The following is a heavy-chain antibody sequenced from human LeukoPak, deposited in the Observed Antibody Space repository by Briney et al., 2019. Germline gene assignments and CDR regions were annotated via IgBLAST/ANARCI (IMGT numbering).Heavy chain of an antibody. J-gene: IGHJ4*02. Sequence: PGGSLRLSCAASGFTFSGFWMNWVRQAPGKGLEWVANIKQDGSEENFVDSVKGRFTISRDNAKKSLYLQMNSLRAEDTAVYYCARGSSAGASLRHDYWGQGTLVTVSS. CDR3: ARGSSAGASLRHDY. D-gene: IGHD1-26*01. CDR2: IKQDGSEE. CDR1: GFTFSGFW. V-gene: IGHV3-7*01.